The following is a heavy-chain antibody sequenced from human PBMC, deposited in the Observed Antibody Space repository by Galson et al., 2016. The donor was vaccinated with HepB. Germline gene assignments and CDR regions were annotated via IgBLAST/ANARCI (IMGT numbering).Heavy chain of an antibody. CDR1: GFSLSTAGMG. J-gene: IGHJ5*01. V-gene: IGHV2-5*08. CDR3: AHHREWFDF. D-gene: IGHD1-14*01. Sequence: PALVKPTQTLTLTCTFSGFSLSTAGMGVGWIRQPPGKALEWLALIYWDDDVRYSPSLKNRLTITKGTSENQVVLTMTNMNPVDTATYYCAHHREWFDFWGQRNLVIVSS. CDR2: IYWDDDV.